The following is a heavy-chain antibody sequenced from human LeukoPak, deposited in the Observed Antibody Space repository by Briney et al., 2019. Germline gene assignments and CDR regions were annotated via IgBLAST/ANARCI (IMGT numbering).Heavy chain of an antibody. D-gene: IGHD2-2*01. Sequence: ASVKVSCKASGYTFTGYHMHWVRQAPGQGLEWMGWINPNSGGTNYAQKFQGRVTMTRNTSISTAYMELSSLRSEDTAVDYCARGSGLVAYYYYYYYMDVWGKGTTVTISS. V-gene: IGHV1-2*02. CDR3: ARGSGLVAYYYYYYYMDV. J-gene: IGHJ6*03. CDR1: GYTFTGYH. CDR2: INPNSGGT.